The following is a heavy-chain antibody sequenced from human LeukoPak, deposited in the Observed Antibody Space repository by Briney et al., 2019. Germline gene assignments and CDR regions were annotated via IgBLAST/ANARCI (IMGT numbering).Heavy chain of an antibody. CDR1: GYTFSGYY. CDR2: INPNSGGT. D-gene: IGHD5-12*01. V-gene: IGHV1-2*02. CDR3: ARDRWLRLPDC. Sequence: ASVKVSCKASGYTFSGYYMHWVRQAPGQGLEWMGWINPNSGGTNYAQKFQGRVTMTSDTSINTAYMELSRLTSDDTAVYYCARDRWLRLPDCWGQGTPVTVSS. J-gene: IGHJ4*02.